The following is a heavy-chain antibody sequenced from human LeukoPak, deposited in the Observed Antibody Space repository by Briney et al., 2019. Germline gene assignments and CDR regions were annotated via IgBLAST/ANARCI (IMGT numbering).Heavy chain of an antibody. CDR1: VGSISSYY. V-gene: IGHV4-59*01. Sequence: PSETLSLTYTLSVGSISSYYWSWIRQPPGKGLEWIGYIYSSGNTNYNPSLKSRVTMSVDTSKNQFSLKLSSLTAADTAVYYCARAGSSGWYPDYWGQGTLVTVSS. CDR3: ARAGSSGWYPDY. CDR2: IYSSGNT. D-gene: IGHD6-19*01. J-gene: IGHJ4*02.